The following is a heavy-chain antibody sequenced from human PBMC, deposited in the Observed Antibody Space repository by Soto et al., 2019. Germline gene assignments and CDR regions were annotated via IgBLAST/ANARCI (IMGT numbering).Heavy chain of an antibody. CDR3: ARAYLGILTGYWFDP. J-gene: IGHJ5*02. V-gene: IGHV4-30-4*01. D-gene: IGHD3-9*01. CDR1: GGSISSGDYY. Sequence: TLSLTCTVSGGSISSGDYYWSLIRQPPGKGLEWIGYIYYSGSTYYNPSLKSRVTISVDTSKNQFSLKLSSVTAADTAVYYCARAYLGILTGYWFDPWGQGTLVTVSS. CDR2: IYYSGST.